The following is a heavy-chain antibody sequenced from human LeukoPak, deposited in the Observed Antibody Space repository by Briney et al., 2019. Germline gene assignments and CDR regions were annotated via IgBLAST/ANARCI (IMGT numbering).Heavy chain of an antibody. CDR1: GGSIRSSTYY. CDR2: IYYSGST. D-gene: IGHD3-10*01. Sequence: SETLSLTCTVSGGSIRSSTYYWGWIRQPPGKGLEWIGSIYYSGSTYYNPSLKSRVTISVDTSKNQFSLKVSSVTAADTAVYYRARHRSTYGSGSYFDYWGQGTLVTVSS. CDR3: ARHRSTYGSGSYFDY. J-gene: IGHJ4*02. V-gene: IGHV4-39*01.